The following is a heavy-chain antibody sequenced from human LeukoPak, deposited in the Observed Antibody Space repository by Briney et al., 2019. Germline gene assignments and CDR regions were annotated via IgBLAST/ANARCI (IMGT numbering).Heavy chain of an antibody. CDR1: GFTFSNYW. J-gene: IGHJ4*02. CDR3: ARELPSYYFDY. CDR2: IQQDGSDK. Sequence: GGSLRLSCAASGFTFSNYWMSWVCQAPGKGLEWVANIQQDGSDKYYVDSVKGRFTISRDNAKSSPYLQMNSLRAEDTAIYYCARELPSYYFDYWGQGTLVTVSS. V-gene: IGHV3-7*01.